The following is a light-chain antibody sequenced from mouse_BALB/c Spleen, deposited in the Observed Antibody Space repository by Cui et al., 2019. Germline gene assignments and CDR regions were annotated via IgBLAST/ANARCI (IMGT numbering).Light chain of an antibody. J-gene: IGKJ2*01. CDR1: QRLLNSRPRKND. V-gene: IGKV8-21*01. Sequence: DLVMSQSPSSLAVSAGAQVTMRSKSSQRLLNSRPRKNDLAWYQQKPGQSPKLLVYWASTRESGVPDRFTGSGSGTDFTLTISSVQAEDLAVYYCKQSYNLYTFGGGTKLEIK. CDR3: KQSYNLYT. CDR2: WAS.